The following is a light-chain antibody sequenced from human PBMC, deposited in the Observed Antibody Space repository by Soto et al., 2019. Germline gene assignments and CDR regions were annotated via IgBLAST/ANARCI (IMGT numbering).Light chain of an antibody. CDR2: DAS. Sequence: EIVLTQSPATLSLSPGERATLSCRASQSVSSYLAWYQQKLGQAPRLLIYDASNRATGIPARFSGSGSGTAFTLTISSLEPEDFAVYYCQRRRNWPLTFGGGTKWEIK. CDR1: QSVSSY. CDR3: QRRRNWPLT. J-gene: IGKJ4*01. V-gene: IGKV3-11*01.